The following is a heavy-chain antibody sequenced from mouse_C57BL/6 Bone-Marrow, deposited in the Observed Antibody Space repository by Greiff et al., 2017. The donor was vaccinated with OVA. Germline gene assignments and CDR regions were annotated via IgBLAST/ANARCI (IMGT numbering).Heavy chain of an antibody. CDR3: AIERRGTMDY. J-gene: IGHJ4*01. D-gene: IGHD4-1*01. V-gene: IGHV5-4*01. CDR2: ISDGGSYT. CDR1: GFTFSSYA. Sequence: EVKVVESGGGLVKPGGSLKLSCAASGFTFSSYAMSWGRQTPEKRLEWVATISDGGSYTYYPDNVKGRFTIYRANAKKNLYLLKSPLKTEDTAMFYCAIERRGTMDYWGQGTSVTVSS.